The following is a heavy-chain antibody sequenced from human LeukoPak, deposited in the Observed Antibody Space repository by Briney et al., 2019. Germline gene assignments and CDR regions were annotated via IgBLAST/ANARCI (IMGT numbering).Heavy chain of an antibody. V-gene: IGHV4-61*01. D-gene: IGHD2-15*01. CDR1: GGSVSSGSYY. CDR3: ARTPWASHFDY. J-gene: IGHJ4*02. CDR2: IYYSGST. Sequence: SETLSLTYTVSGGSVSSGSYYWSWIRQPPGKGLEWIGYIYYSGSTNYNPSLKSRVTISVDTSKNQFSLKLSSVTAADTAVYYCARTPWASHFDYWGQGTLVTVSS.